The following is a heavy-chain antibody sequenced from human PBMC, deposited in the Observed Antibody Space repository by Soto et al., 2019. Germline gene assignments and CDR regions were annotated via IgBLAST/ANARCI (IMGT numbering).Heavy chain of an antibody. D-gene: IGHD1-7*01. J-gene: IGHJ6*03. CDR2: IKQDGSEK. CDR3: ARVNYCDYYYYYMDV. Sequence: EVQLVESGGGLVQPGGSLRLSCGASGFSFNTYWMSWVRQAPGKGLEWVANIKQDGSEKSYVNSVKGRFTISRDNAKDSLYLQMDSLRAEDTAVYYCARVNYCDYYYYYMDVWGKGTTVTVSS. CDR1: GFSFNTYW. V-gene: IGHV3-7*01.